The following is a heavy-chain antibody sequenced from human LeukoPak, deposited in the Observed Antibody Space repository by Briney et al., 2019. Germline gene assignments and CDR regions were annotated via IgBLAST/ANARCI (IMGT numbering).Heavy chain of an antibody. D-gene: IGHD3-10*01. Sequence: SETLSLTCTVSVGSISSGGYFWSWVRQHPGEGLEWIGYMSHSGSTYYTPSLKSRVTIPLDTSKDRFYLRLSSVTAADTDVYYCARDLWFGEYNWFDPWGQGTLVTVSS. J-gene: IGHJ5*02. V-gene: IGHV4-31*03. CDR2: MSHSGST. CDR1: VGSISSGGYF. CDR3: ARDLWFGEYNWFDP.